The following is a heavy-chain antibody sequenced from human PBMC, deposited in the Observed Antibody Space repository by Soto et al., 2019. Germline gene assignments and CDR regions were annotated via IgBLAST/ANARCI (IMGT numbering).Heavy chain of an antibody. V-gene: IGHV1-46*03. D-gene: IGHD6-19*01. Sequence: GASVKVSCKASGYTYTSYGISWVRQAPGQGLEWMGIISAYGGNTSHAQKFQGRVTMTRDTSTSTVYMELSSLRSEDTAVYYCARSAVAGQWSWFDPWGQGTLVTVSS. CDR1: GYTYTSYG. CDR2: ISAYGGNT. J-gene: IGHJ5*02. CDR3: ARSAVAGQWSWFDP.